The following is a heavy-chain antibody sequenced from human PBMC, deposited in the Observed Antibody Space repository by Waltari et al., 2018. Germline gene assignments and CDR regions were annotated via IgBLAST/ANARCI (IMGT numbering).Heavy chain of an antibody. Sequence: QVQLVESGGGVVPPGGSLRLSCTASGFTFRNYGMHWVRQAPGKGLDWLSFIANDESNFVNVDSVKDRFTNSRDSHNNMVFRQLTSLRNEDTAVYYCAKDWASSGWFPYFDSWGQGTLVTVSS. D-gene: IGHD6-19*01. CDR3: AKDWASSGWFPYFDS. J-gene: IGHJ4*02. V-gene: IGHV3-30*02. CDR2: IANDESNF. CDR1: GFTFRNYG.